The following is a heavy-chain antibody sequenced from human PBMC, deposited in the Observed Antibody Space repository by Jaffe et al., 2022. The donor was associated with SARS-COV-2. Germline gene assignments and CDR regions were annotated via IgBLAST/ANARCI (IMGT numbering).Heavy chain of an antibody. CDR3: ARDPGGIASHYYYYGMDV. J-gene: IGHJ6*02. V-gene: IGHV1-46*01. D-gene: IGHD6-13*01. Sequence: QVQLVQSGAEVKKPGASVKVSCKASGYTFTSYYMHWVRQAPGQGLEWMGIINPSGGSTSYAQKFQGRVTMTRDTSTSTVYMELSSLRSEDTAVYYCARDPGGIASHYYYYGMDVWGQGTTVTVSS. CDR2: INPSGGST. CDR1: GYTFTSYY.